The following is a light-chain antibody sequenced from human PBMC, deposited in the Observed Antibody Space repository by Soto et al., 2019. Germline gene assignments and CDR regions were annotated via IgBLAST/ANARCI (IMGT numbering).Light chain of an antibody. CDR2: EVT. CDR3: SSYAGSYKYV. V-gene: IGLV2-8*01. J-gene: IGLJ1*01. Sequence: QSALTQPPSASGYPGQSVTISCTGTSSDVGGYNYVSWYQQHPGKAPKLMIYEVTKRPSGVPDRFSASKSDNTASLTVSGLQAEDEADYYCSSYAGSYKYVFGTGTKLTVL. CDR1: SSDVGGYNY.